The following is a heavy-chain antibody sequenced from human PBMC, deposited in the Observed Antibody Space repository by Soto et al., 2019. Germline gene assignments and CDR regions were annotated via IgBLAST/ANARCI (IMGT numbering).Heavy chain of an antibody. D-gene: IGHD1-26*01. CDR1: GFTFSSYG. V-gene: IGHV3-30*18. CDR2: ISYDGSNK. Sequence: QVQLVESGGGVVQPGRSLRLSCAASGFTFSSYGKHWVRQAPGKGLEWVAVISYDGSNKYYADSVKGRFTISRDNSKNTLYLQMNSLRAEATAVYYCAKDRPSGSRPYYYGMDVWGQGITVTVSS. CDR3: AKDRPSGSRPYYYGMDV. J-gene: IGHJ6*02.